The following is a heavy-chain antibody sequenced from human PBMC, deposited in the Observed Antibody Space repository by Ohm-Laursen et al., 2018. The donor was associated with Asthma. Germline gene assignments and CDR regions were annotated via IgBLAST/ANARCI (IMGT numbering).Heavy chain of an antibody. V-gene: IGHV3-48*04. CDR1: EFTFSLYS. Sequence: SLRLSCAASEFTFSLYSMNWVRQAPGKGLEWVSYISSSSSTIYYADSVKGRFTVSRDNAKNSLYLQMNSLRAEDTALYYCARDSQAMVTTEGLYFGMDVWGQGTTVTVSS. CDR2: ISSSSSTI. J-gene: IGHJ6*02. CDR3: ARDSQAMVTTEGLYFGMDV. D-gene: IGHD4-17*01.